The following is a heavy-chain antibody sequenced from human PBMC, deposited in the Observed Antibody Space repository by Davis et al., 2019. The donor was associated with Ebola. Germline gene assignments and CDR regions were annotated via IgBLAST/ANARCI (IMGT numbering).Heavy chain of an antibody. J-gene: IGHJ4*02. D-gene: IGHD4-11*01. CDR1: GYSFTTYH. CDR2: ITPRGDST. Sequence: ASVKVSCKASGYSFTTYHMHWVRQAPGQGLEWMGIITPRGDSTYYAQKFQGRLTMTRDTSTSTDYMELSSLRSEDTAVYYCARGHNYAHEYWGQGTLVTVSS. CDR3: ARGHNYAHEY. V-gene: IGHV1-46*01.